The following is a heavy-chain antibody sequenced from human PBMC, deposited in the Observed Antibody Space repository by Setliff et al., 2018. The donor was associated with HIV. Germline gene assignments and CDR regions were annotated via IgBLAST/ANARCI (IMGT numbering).Heavy chain of an antibody. J-gene: IGHJ5*02. CDR3: AGGLVSQKVPFDP. V-gene: IGHV1-69*10. CDR1: GGTVSSYA. Sequence: ASVKVSCKASGGTVSSYAINWVRQAPGQGLEWMGGIIPNGGSANYAQKFQGRVTMTSDTSTSTAYMELSSLGSEDTAVYYCAGGLVSQKVPFDPWGQGTLVTVSS. D-gene: IGHD1-1*01. CDR2: IIPNGGSA.